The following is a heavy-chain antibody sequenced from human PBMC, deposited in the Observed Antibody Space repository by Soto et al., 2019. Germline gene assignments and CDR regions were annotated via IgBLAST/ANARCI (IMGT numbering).Heavy chain of an antibody. V-gene: IGHV1-46*01. J-gene: IGHJ6*02. CDR2: INPSVGST. CDR3: AREFCSGGSCYLGVDYYYYGMDV. CDR1: GYTFTSYY. Sequence: QVQLVQSGAEVKKPGASVKVSCKASGYTFTSYYMHWVRQAPGQGLEWMGIINPSVGSTSYAQKFQGRVTMNRDTSTSTVYMELSSLRSEDTAVYYCAREFCSGGSCYLGVDYYYYGMDVWGQGTTVTVSS. D-gene: IGHD2-15*01.